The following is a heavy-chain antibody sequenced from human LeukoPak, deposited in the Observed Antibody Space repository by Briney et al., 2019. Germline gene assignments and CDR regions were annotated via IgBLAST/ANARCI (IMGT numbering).Heavy chain of an antibody. Sequence: ASVKVSCKPSGYTFTDYYMHWVRQAPGQGLEWMGWINPNNGGTTYAQNFQGRVTMTRDTSISTAYMELSRLRSDHSAIYYCTRDHCSFANCYEDYYYGMDVWGQGTTVTVSS. V-gene: IGHV1-2*02. CDR3: TRDHCSFANCYEDYYYGMDV. J-gene: IGHJ6*02. CDR2: INPNNGGT. CDR1: GYTFTDYY. D-gene: IGHD2-2*01.